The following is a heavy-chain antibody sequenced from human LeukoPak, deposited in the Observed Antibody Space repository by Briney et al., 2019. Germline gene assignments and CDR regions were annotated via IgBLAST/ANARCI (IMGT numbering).Heavy chain of an antibody. Sequence: GGSLRLSCAASGFTFSNYEMHWVRQAPGKGLEWVSYISSSGSDIYYADSVKGRFTISRDNAKNSLYLQMNRLRAEDTTVYYCARDIQWMPFSLDAFDICGQGTMVTVSS. D-gene: IGHD2-2*01. V-gene: IGHV3-48*03. CDR2: ISSSGSDI. CDR1: GFTFSNYE. CDR3: ARDIQWMPFSLDAFDI. J-gene: IGHJ3*02.